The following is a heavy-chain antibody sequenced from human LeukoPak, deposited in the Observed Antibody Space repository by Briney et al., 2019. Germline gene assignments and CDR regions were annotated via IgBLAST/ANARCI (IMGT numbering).Heavy chain of an antibody. CDR2: ISSSSSYT. D-gene: IGHD2-2*02. Sequence: GALRLSCAASGSTFSDYYMSWIRQAPGKGLEWVSYISSSSSYTNYADSVKGRFIISRDNAKNSLYLQMNSLRAEDTAVYYCARSPTYQLVYDYWGQGTLVTVSS. CDR3: ARSPTYQLVYDY. J-gene: IGHJ4*02. CDR1: GSTFSDYY. V-gene: IGHV3-11*06.